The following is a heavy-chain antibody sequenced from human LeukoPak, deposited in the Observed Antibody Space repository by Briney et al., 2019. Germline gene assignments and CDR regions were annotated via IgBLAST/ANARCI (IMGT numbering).Heavy chain of an antibody. D-gene: IGHD5-24*01. Sequence: QPGGSLRLSCAASGFTFSRYWMSWVPHAPGKGLEWVTNIKKDGSEKYYVDSVKVRFTISRDNAKTSLYLQMNGLRAEDRAVYYCVRDMSRESIFDYWGEGTLVTV. CDR3: VRDMSRESIFDY. CDR2: IKKDGSEK. CDR1: GFTFSRYW. J-gene: IGHJ4*02. V-gene: IGHV3-7*01.